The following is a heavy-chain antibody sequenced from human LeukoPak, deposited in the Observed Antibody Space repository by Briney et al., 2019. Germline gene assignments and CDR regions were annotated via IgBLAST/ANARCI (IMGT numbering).Heavy chain of an antibody. D-gene: IGHD2-2*01. CDR1: GYSFTSYW. Sequence: GESLNISCKGSGYSFTSYWIGWVRQMPGKGLEWMGIIYPGDSDTRYSPSFQGPVTISADKSISTAYLQWSSLKAADTAMYYCARSKDIVVVPAAYEFDYWGQGTLVTVSS. CDR3: ARSKDIVVVPAAYEFDY. CDR2: IYPGDSDT. J-gene: IGHJ4*02. V-gene: IGHV5-51*01.